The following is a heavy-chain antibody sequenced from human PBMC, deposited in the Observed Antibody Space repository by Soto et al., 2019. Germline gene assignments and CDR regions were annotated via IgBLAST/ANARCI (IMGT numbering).Heavy chain of an antibody. J-gene: IGHJ5*02. CDR3: AKDGVPRNGDWDWFDP. CDR2: IHGEGAGT. V-gene: IGHV3-23*01. CDR1: GFTFRNYA. Sequence: EVQLLESGGGLVQPGGSLRLSCAASGFTFRNYAMSWVRQTPGKGLEWVSSIHGEGAGTYYADSVKGRFTVSRDDSKETLDHQMSSLRVDDTAVYYCAKDGVPRNGDWDWFDPWGQGTLVTVAS. D-gene: IGHD3-10*01.